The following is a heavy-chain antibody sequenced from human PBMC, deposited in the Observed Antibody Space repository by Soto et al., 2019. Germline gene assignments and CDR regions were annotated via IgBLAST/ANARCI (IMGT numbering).Heavy chain of an antibody. J-gene: IGHJ4*02. V-gene: IGHV3-23*01. Sequence: GGSLRLSCAASGFTFSTYAMSWARQAPGKGLEWVSTISADGSGAHYADSVRGRFTISKDNSKNTLYLQMERLRVEDTAIYYCDGSDFWGQGTLVTVSS. CDR2: ISADGSGA. CDR1: GFTFSTYA. CDR3: DGSDF. D-gene: IGHD1-26*01.